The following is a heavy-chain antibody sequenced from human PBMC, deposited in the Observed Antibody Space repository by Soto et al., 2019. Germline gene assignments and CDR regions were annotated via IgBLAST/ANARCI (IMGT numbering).Heavy chain of an antibody. V-gene: IGHV1-58*01. Sequence: ASVKVSCKASGFTFTSSAVQWVRQARGQRLEWIGWIVVGSGNTTYAQKFQERVTIIRDMSTNTAYMELSSLRSEDTAVYYCAAARDSSGLSMDVWGQGTTVTVSS. CDR2: IVVGSGNT. CDR3: AAARDSSGLSMDV. D-gene: IGHD3-22*01. J-gene: IGHJ6*02. CDR1: GFTFTSSA.